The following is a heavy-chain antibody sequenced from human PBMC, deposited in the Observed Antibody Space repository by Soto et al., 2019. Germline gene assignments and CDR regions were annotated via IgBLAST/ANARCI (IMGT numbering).Heavy chain of an antibody. J-gene: IGHJ3*02. CDR1: GFTFSDHY. D-gene: IGHD5-12*01. CDR3: ARDGYNYGADAFDI. V-gene: IGHV3-11*01. Sequence: QVQLVESGGGLVKPGGSLRLSCAASGFTFSDHYMNWIRQAPGKGLEWVSYISTSGSTIYYVDSVKGRFTISRDNAKNSLYLQMNSLRAEDTAVYYCARDGYNYGADAFDIWGQGTMVTVSS. CDR2: ISTSGSTI.